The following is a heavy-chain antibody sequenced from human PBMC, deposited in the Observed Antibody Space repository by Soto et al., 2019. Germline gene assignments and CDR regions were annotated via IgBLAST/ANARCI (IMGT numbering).Heavy chain of an antibody. CDR2: ISSSSSTI. J-gene: IGHJ6*02. D-gene: IGHD5-12*01. CDR3: ARDLDSGYDYDYYYYGMDG. Sequence: GSLRLSCAASGFTFSSYSMNWVRQAPGKGLEWVSYISSSSSTIYYADSVKGRFTISRDNAKNSLYLQMNSLRDEDTAVYYCARDLDSGYDYDYYYYGMDGGGQGTTVTVSS. CDR1: GFTFSSYS. V-gene: IGHV3-48*02.